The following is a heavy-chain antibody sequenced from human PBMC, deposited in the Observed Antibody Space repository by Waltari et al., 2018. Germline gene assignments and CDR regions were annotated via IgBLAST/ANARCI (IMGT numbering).Heavy chain of an antibody. Sequence: EEQLVESGGGLVQPGDSLRLSCAASGFTFRRYAMNWVRQAPGKGLKWVSRMSGSGGSTYYADSVKGRFTISRDNSKNTLYLQMNSLRAEDTAVYYCARDVSGYFDYWGQGTLVTVSS. CDR3: ARDVSGYFDY. CDR2: MSGSGGST. CDR1: GFTFRRYA. J-gene: IGHJ4*02. V-gene: IGHV3-23*04.